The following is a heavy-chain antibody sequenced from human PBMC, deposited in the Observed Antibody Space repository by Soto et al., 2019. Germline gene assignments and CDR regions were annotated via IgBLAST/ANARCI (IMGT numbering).Heavy chain of an antibody. V-gene: IGHV3-21*01. D-gene: IGHD3-22*01. J-gene: IGHJ4*02. CDR1: GFTFSSYS. CDR2: ITSSSSYI. Sequence: GSLRLSCAASGFTFSSYSMNWVRQAPGKGLEWVSSITSSSSYIYYADSVKGRFTISRDNSKNTVYLQMNSLRAEDTALYYCAKDTYYHDSSGYYIFDYWGQGTLVTVSS. CDR3: AKDTYYHDSSGYYIFDY.